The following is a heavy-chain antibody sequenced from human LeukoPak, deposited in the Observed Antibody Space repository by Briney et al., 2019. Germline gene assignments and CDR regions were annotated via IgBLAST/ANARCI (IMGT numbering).Heavy chain of an antibody. D-gene: IGHD3-22*01. V-gene: IGHV4-59*01. J-gene: IGHJ3*02. CDR3: ARGRYYDSSVDAFDI. CDR2: IYYSGST. CDR1: GGSISSYY. Sequence: SETLSLTCTVSGGSISSYYWSWVRQPPGKGLEWIGYIYYSGSTNYNPSLKSRVTRSVDTSKNQFSLKLSSVTAADTAVYYCARGRYYDSSVDAFDICGHRTMLTVSS.